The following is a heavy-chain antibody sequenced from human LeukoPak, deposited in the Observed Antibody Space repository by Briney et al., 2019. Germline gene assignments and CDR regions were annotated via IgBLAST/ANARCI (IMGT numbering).Heavy chain of an antibody. CDR1: GYTFTGYH. V-gene: IGHV1-2*02. Sequence: GASVKVSCKGSGYTFTGYHMHWVRQAPGQGLEWMGWINPNSGGTNYAQKFQGRVTMTRDTSISTAYMELNRLKSDDTAVYYCATLLADKPHGDHWGQGTLVTVSS. CDR3: ATLLADKPHGDH. J-gene: IGHJ4*02. CDR2: INPNSGGT.